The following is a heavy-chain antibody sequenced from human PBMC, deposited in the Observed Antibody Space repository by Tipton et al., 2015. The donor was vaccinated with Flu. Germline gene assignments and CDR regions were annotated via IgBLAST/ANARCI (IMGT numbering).Heavy chain of an antibody. V-gene: IGHV4-59*01. Sequence: TLSLTCTVSGASINNYYWSWIRQPPGKGLEWIGYIYYSGNTNYNPSLKSRVTMSLDASKSHFSLKLSSVTAADTAVYYCARALNSGREYTFDIWGRGTVVTVSS. CDR1: GASINNYY. CDR3: ARALNSGREYTFDI. CDR2: IYYSGNT. D-gene: IGHD1-26*01. J-gene: IGHJ3*02.